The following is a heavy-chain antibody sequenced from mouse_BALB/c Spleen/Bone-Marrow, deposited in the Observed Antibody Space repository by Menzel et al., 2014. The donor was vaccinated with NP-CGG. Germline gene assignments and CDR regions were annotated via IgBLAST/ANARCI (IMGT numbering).Heavy chain of an antibody. D-gene: IGHD1-1*01. J-gene: IGHJ4*01. Sequence: DVHLVESGGGLVQPGGSLKLSCAASGFDFSRYWMSWVRQAPGKGLEWIGEINPDSSTINYTPSLKDKFIISRDNAKNTLYLQMSKVRSEDKAVYYCARLGYYGTMDYWGQGTSVTVSS. CDR1: GFDFSRYW. CDR2: INPDSSTI. V-gene: IGHV4-1*02. CDR3: ARLGYYGTMDY.